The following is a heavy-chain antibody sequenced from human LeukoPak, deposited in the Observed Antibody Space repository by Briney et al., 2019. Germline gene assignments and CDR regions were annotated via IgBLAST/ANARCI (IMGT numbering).Heavy chain of an antibody. CDR1: GGSINSQY. D-gene: IGHD2-15*01. CDR2: MYSSGTP. CDR3: VGVCSGGSCQGTTYYYYYMDV. V-gene: IGHV4-4*07. Sequence: SETLSLICTVSGGSINSQYWTWLRQPAGKALEWIGRMYSSGTPNYNPSLKSRVTMSVDTSKNQFSLKMRSVTAADTAVYYCVGVCSGGSCQGTTYYYYYMDVWGKGTTVTVSS. J-gene: IGHJ6*03.